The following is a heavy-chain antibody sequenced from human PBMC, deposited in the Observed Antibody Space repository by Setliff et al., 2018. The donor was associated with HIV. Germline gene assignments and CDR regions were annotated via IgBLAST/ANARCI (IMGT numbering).Heavy chain of an antibody. CDR1: GFTFSTYA. D-gene: IGHD3-22*01. Sequence: PGGSLRLSCAASGFTFSTYAMSWVRQAPGKGLEWVSGISGSDDITYYADSVKGRFTISRDNSKNTLFLQMNSLRAEDTAVYYCAKDKNKALSSGSPFQHWGQGTLVTVSS. V-gene: IGHV3-23*01. CDR3: AKDKNKALSSGSPFQH. J-gene: IGHJ1*01. CDR2: ISGSDDIT.